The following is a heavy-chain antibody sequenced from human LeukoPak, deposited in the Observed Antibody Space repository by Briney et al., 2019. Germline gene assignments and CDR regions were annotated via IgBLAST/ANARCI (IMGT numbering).Heavy chain of an antibody. CDR1: GYTFTSYG. D-gene: IGHD3-9*01. CDR2: ISAYNGNT. Sequence: EASVKVSCKASGYTFTSYGISWVRQAPGQGLEWMGWISAYNGNTNYAQKLQGRVTMTTDTSTSTAYMELRSLRSDDTAVYYCARELRAYYDILTGYPLFNYFDYWGQGTLVTVSS. J-gene: IGHJ4*02. V-gene: IGHV1-18*01. CDR3: ARELRAYYDILTGYPLFNYFDY.